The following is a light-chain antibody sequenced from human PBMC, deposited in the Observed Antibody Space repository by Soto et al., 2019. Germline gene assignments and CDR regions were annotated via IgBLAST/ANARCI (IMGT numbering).Light chain of an antibody. CDR1: QSVSGSY. J-gene: IGKJ4*01. CDR2: GAS. CDR3: QQYGSPPSLT. Sequence: DIVLTQSPGTLSLSPGERVTLSCRASQSVSGSYLAWYQQKPGQAPRLLINGASSRATGIPDRFSGSGSGTDFTLTISRLEPEDFAVYYCQQYGSPPSLTFGGGTKVEIK. V-gene: IGKV3-20*01.